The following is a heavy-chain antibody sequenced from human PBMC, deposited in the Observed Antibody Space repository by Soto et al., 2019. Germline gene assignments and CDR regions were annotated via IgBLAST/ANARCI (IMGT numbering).Heavy chain of an antibody. V-gene: IGHV3-30*03. Sequence: GGSLRLSCAASGITFSSYGMHWVRQAPGKGLEWVAVISYDGSNKYYADSVKGRFTISRDNSKNTLYLQMNSLRAEDTAVYYCARVSYDFWSGPISAWGQGTLVTVSS. CDR3: ARVSYDFWSGPISA. J-gene: IGHJ4*02. CDR2: ISYDGSNK. D-gene: IGHD3-3*01. CDR1: GITFSSYG.